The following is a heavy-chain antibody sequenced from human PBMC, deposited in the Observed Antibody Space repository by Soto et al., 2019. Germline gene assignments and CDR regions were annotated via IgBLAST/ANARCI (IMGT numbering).Heavy chain of an antibody. J-gene: IGHJ4*02. CDR1: GGSISSSSYY. CDR3: ASSRITMVPEAD. CDR2: IYYSGST. D-gene: IGHD3-10*01. V-gene: IGHV4-39*01. Sequence: QLQLQESGPGLVKPSETLSLTCTVSGGSISSSSYYWGWIRQPPGKGLEWIGSIYYSGSTYYNPSLKRRVTISVTTSRNLFLMKLSSVTAADTAVYYCASSRITMVPEADWGQGTLVTVSS.